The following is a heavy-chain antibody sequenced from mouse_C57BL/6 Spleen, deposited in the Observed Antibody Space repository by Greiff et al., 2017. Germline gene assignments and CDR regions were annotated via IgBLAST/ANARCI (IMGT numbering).Heavy chain of an antibody. V-gene: IGHV1-4*01. CDR2: INPSSGYT. J-gene: IGHJ2*01. CDR1: GYTFTSYT. Sequence: QVQLKQSGAELARPGASVKMSCKASGYTFTSYTMHWVKQRPGQGLEWIGYINPSSGYTKYNQKFKDKATLTADKSSSTAYMQLSSLTSEDSAVYYCARDSLISGGFDDWGQGTTLTVSS. CDR3: ARDSLISGGFDD.